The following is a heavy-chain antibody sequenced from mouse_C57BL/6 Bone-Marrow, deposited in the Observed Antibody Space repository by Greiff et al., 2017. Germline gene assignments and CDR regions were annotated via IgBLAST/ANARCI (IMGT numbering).Heavy chain of an antibody. CDR3: TRKELLSWFAY. CDR2: LFPGSGIT. CDR1: GYTFTDYY. J-gene: IGHJ3*01. V-gene: IGHV1-75*01. Sequence: VHLVESGPELVKPGASVKISCKASGYTFTDYYINWVQQRPGQGLEWIGWLFPGSGITYYNAKFTGKATLTVDKSSSTAYMLLSSLTYEDSAVYCCTRKELLSWFAYWGQGTLVTVSA.